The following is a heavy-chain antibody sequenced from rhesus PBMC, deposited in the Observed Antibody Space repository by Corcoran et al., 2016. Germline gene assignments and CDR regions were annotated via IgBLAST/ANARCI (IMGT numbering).Heavy chain of an antibody. V-gene: IGHV4-127*01. Sequence: QVHLQESGPGLVKPSETRSLTCAVPGSSITRGYGRSWIRQPPGTGREWIGYIGGSRGSTHYNPSLKSRVTISKDTSKNQFSLKLSSVTAADTAVYYCARLNSGRWPPYFDYWGQGVLVTVSS. CDR1: GSSITRGYG. D-gene: IGHD6-25*01. J-gene: IGHJ4*01. CDR2: IGGSRGST. CDR3: ARLNSGRWPPYFDY.